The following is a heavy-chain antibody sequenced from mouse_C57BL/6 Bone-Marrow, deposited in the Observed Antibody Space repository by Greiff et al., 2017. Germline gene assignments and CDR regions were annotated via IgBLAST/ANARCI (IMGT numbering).Heavy chain of an antibody. CDR2: IWWDDDK. Sequence: QVTLKESGPGILQPSQTLSLTCSFSGFSLRTFGMGVGWIRQPSGKGLEWLAPIWWDDDKYYNPALKSLLTISKDTSKNQVVLKIANVDTADTATYYGARRADGSPYYYAMDYWGQGTSVTVSS. V-gene: IGHV8-8*01. D-gene: IGHD1-1*01. CDR3: ARRADGSPYYYAMDY. CDR1: GFSLRTFGMG. J-gene: IGHJ4*01.